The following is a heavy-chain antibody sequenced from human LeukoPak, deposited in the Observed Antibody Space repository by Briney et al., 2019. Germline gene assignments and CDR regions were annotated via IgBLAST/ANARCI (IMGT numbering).Heavy chain of an antibody. CDR1: GGSVSGYY. Sequence: SETLSLTCIVSGGSVSGYYWSWIRQPPGKGLEWIGYIYDSGSTNYNPSLKGRVTISVDRSKNQFSLKLSSVTAADTAVYYCARHLFGTFYYFDSWGQGTLVTVSS. J-gene: IGHJ4*02. CDR3: ARHLFGTFYYFDS. V-gene: IGHV4-59*08. CDR2: IYDSGST. D-gene: IGHD1-1*01.